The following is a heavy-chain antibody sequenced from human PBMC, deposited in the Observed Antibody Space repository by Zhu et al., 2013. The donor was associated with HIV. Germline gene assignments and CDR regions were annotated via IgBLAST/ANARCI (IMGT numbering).Heavy chain of an antibody. V-gene: IGHV1-69*06. CDR1: GGTFSSYA. D-gene: IGHD3-10*01. CDR3: ASRRRDYYGSGRLSLPLYY. CDR2: IIPIFGTA. Sequence: QVQLVQSGAEVKKPGSSVKVSCKASGGTFSSYAISWVRQAPGQGLEWMGGIIPIFGTANYAQKFQGRVTITADKSTSTAYMELSSLRSEDTAVYYCASRRRDYYGSGRLSLPLYYWGRGNPWSPSP. J-gene: IGHJ4*02.